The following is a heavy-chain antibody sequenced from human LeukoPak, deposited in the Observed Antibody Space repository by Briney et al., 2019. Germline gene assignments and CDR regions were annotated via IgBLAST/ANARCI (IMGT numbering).Heavy chain of an antibody. Sequence: SETLSLTCVVYGGSFSGYYWSWIRQPPGKGLEWIGEINHSGSTNYNPSLKSRVTISVDTSKNQFSLKLSSVTAADTAVYYCAVCDYVCYYYGMDVWGQGTTVTVSS. CDR1: GGSFSGYY. CDR2: INHSGST. V-gene: IGHV4-34*01. J-gene: IGHJ6*02. CDR3: AVCDYVCYYYGMDV. D-gene: IGHD4-17*01.